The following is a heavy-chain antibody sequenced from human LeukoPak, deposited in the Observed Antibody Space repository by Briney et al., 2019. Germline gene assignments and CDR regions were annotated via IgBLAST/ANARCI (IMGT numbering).Heavy chain of an antibody. D-gene: IGHD1-14*01. V-gene: IGHV3-9*01. CDR1: GFTFNDYG. CDR2: ISWNSDSV. J-gene: IGHJ4*02. CDR3: AKEMLFRNLFYYFGQ. Sequence: PGGSLRLSCAASGFTFNDYGLHWVRQAPGKGLEWGAAISWNSDSVHYAGSVKGRFNISRDNANNALYLQMDSLSREDAAIYYCAKEMLFRNLFYYFGQWGQGTRVTVSS.